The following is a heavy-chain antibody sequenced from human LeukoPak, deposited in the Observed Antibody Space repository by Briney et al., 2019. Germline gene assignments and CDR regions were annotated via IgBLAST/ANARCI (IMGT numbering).Heavy chain of an antibody. V-gene: IGHV3-30-3*01. Sequence: GGSLRLSCAASGFTFSSYAILWVRQAPGKGLEWVAVISYDGSNKYYADSVKGRFTISRDNSKNTLYLQMNSLRAEDTAVYYCANYDFWSGYLFDYWGQGTLVTVSS. D-gene: IGHD3-3*01. J-gene: IGHJ4*02. CDR1: GFTFSSYA. CDR2: ISYDGSNK. CDR3: ANYDFWSGYLFDY.